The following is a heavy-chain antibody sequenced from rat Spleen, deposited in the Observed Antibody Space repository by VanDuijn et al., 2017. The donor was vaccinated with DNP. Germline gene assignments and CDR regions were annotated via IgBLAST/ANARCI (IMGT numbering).Heavy chain of an antibody. D-gene: IGHD1-10*01. CDR3: ATEPVITTRYVMDA. V-gene: IGHV5-19*01. CDR1: GFTFSNYG. Sequence: EVQLVESGGGLVQPGRSLKLSCAASGFTFSNYGMHWIRQAPTKGLEWVASISPSGGSTYYRDSVKGRFTISRDNAKSTLYLQMDSLRSEDTATYYCATEPVITTRYVMDAWGQGASVTVSS. J-gene: IGHJ4*01. CDR2: ISPSGGST.